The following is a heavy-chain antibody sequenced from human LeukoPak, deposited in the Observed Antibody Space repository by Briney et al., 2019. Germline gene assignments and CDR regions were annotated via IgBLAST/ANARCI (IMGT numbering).Heavy chain of an antibody. D-gene: IGHD6-6*01. J-gene: IGHJ4*02. V-gene: IGHV3-30*04. CDR3: AKDMGSSSY. CDR1: GFTFTNYA. CDR2: ISYDGSNK. Sequence: PGRSLRLSCAASGFTFTNYAMHWVRQAPGKGLEWVAVISYDGSNKYYADSVKGRFTISRDNSKNTLYLQMNSLRAEDTAVYYCAKDMGSSSYWGQGTLVTVSS.